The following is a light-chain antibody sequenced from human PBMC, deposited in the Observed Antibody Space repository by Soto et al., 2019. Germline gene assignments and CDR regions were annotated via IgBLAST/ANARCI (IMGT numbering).Light chain of an antibody. CDR2: AAS. V-gene: IGKV1-39*01. J-gene: IGKJ2*01. CDR3: QQSYSTPPT. CDR1: QSISSY. Sequence: DIQMTQSPTSLSASVGDRVTITCRASQSISSYLNWYQQKPGKAPKLLIYAASSLQSGVPSRISGSGSGTDFTLTISTLQHEDFATYYCQQSYSTPPTFGQGTNLEIK.